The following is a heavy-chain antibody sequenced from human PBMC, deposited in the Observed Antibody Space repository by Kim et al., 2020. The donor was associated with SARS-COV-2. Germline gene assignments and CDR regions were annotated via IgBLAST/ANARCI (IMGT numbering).Heavy chain of an antibody. D-gene: IGHD5-12*01. CDR1: GGTFSSYA. V-gene: IGHV1-69*04. J-gene: IGHJ6*02. CDR2: IIPILGIS. CDR3: ARDGLSGYARSSYYYGMDV. Sequence: SVKVSCKASGGTFSSYAISWVRQAPGQGLEWMGRIIPILGISNYAQKFQGRVTITADKSTSTAYMELSSLRSEDTAVYYCARDGLSGYARSSYYYGMDVWGQGTTVTVSS.